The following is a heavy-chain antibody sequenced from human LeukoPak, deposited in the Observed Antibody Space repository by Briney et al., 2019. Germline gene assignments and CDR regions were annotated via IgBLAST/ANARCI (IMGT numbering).Heavy chain of an antibody. Sequence: GGSLRLSCAASGFTFSSYGMSWVRQAPGKGLEWVSAISGSGGSTYYADSVKGRFTISRDNSKNTLYLQMNSLRAEDTAVYYCARMVRVYYYYMDVWGKGTTVTISS. CDR1: GFTFSSYG. J-gene: IGHJ6*03. V-gene: IGHV3-23*01. CDR2: ISGSGGST. CDR3: ARMVRVYYYYMDV. D-gene: IGHD3-10*01.